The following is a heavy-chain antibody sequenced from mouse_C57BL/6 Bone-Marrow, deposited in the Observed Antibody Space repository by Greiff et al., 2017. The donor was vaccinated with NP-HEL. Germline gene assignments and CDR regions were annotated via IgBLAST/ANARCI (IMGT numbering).Heavy chain of an antibody. Sequence: EVKLEESGPELVKPGASVKIPCKASGYTFTDYNMDWVKQSHGKSLEWIGDINPNNGGTIYNQKFKGKATLTVDKSSSTAYMELRSLTSEDTAVYYCARSLYGYDSAWFAYWGQGTLVTVSA. CDR2: INPNNGGT. D-gene: IGHD2-2*01. CDR1: GYTFTDYN. J-gene: IGHJ3*01. V-gene: IGHV1-18*01. CDR3: ARSLYGYDSAWFAY.